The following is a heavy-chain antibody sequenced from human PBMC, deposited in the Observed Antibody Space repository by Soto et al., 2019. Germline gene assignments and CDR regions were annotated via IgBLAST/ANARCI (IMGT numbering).Heavy chain of an antibody. CDR1: GFTFATYA. CDR2: ISATGIST. CDR3: ARDKDTSSWTGFDF. V-gene: IGHV3-23*01. Sequence: AGGSLRLSCAASGFTFATYAMSWVRQAPGKGLEWVSAISATGISTHYADSVKGRATISRDNSANTLSLEMSSLTAEDTAVYYCARDKDTSSWTGFDFWGHGTLVTVSS. D-gene: IGHD1-1*01. J-gene: IGHJ4*01.